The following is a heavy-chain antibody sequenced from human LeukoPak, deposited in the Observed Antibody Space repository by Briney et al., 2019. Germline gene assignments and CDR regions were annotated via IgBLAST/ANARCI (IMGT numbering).Heavy chain of an antibody. Sequence: SSETLSLTCAVHGGSFSGYYLSWIRQPPGKGLEWIGETSHSGSTNYNPSLKSRVIISVDTSKNQSSLKLSSVTAADTAVYYCAATIYSGFDSLDYWGQGTLVTVSS. CDR2: TSHSGST. J-gene: IGHJ4*02. CDR1: GGSFSGYY. D-gene: IGHD5-12*01. V-gene: IGHV4-34*01. CDR3: AATIYSGFDSLDY.